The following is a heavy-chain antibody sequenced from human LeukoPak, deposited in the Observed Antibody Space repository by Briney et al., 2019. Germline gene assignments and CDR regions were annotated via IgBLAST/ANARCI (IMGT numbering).Heavy chain of an antibody. CDR3: TGELLGY. Sequence: DPGGSLRLSCVASGFTLSGSTMHWVRQASGKGLEWVGRIRSKVNSYATAYAASVEGRSTISRDDSKSTTYLQMNSLKTEDTAVYYCTGELLGYWGQGILVTVSS. CDR1: GFTLSGST. D-gene: IGHD1-26*01. CDR2: IRSKVNSYAT. V-gene: IGHV3-73*01. J-gene: IGHJ4*02.